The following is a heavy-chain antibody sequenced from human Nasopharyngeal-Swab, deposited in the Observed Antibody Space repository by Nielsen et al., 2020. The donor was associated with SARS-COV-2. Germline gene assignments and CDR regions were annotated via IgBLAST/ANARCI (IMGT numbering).Heavy chain of an antibody. CDR3: ARGYSSPDV. D-gene: IGHD6-13*01. Sequence: GGSLRLSCAASGFTFSSYGMHWVRQAPGKGLEWVAVISYDGSNKYYADSMKGRFTISRDNSKNTLYLQMNSLRAEDTAVYYCARGYSSPDVWGKGTTVTVSS. J-gene: IGHJ6*04. V-gene: IGHV3-30*03. CDR2: ISYDGSNK. CDR1: GFTFSSYG.